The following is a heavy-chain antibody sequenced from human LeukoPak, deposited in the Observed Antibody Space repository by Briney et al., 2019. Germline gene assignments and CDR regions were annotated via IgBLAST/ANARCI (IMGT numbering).Heavy chain of an antibody. D-gene: IGHD3-9*01. CDR3: ARVLRYFDWLLRGSAFDI. CDR2: INHSGST. CDR1: GGSFSGYY. V-gene: IGHV4-34*01. Sequence: SETLSLTCAVYGGSFSGYYWSWIRQPPGKGLEWIGEINHSGSTNYNPSLKSRVTISVGTSKNQFSLKLSSVTAADTAVYYCARVLRYFDWLLRGSAFDIWGQGTMVTVSS. J-gene: IGHJ3*02.